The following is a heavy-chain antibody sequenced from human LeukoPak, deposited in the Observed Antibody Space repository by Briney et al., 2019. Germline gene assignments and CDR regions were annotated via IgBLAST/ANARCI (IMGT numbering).Heavy chain of an antibody. Sequence: ASVKVSCKASGYIFNNYYIHWVRQAPGQGLKWMGILNPSGASTSSAQKFQGRVTMTSDTSTSTVFMELSSLRSDDTAVYYCAREVVVRGPGIAAAASGYWGQGTLVTVSS. CDR3: AREVVVRGPGIAAAASGY. V-gene: IGHV1-46*02. CDR1: GYIFNNYY. D-gene: IGHD6-13*01. J-gene: IGHJ4*02. CDR2: LNPSGAST.